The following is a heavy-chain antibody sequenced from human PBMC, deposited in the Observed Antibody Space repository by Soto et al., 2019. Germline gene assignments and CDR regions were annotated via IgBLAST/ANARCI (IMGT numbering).Heavy chain of an antibody. CDR2: ISYDGSNK. V-gene: IGHV3-30*18. J-gene: IGHJ4*02. CDR3: AKDLEDYSNYGL. CDR1: GFTFSSYG. D-gene: IGHD4-4*01. Sequence: QVQLVESGGGVVQPGRSLRLSCAASGFTFSSYGMHWVRQAPGKGLEWVAVISYDGSNKYYADSVKGRFTISRDNSKNTLYLQMNSLRAEDTAVYYCAKDLEDYSNYGLWGQGTLVTVSS.